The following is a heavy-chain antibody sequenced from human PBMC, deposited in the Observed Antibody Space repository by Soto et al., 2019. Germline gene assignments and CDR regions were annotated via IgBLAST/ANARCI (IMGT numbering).Heavy chain of an antibody. CDR2: INHSGST. CDR1: GGSFSGYY. D-gene: IGHD3-9*01. CDR3: ARFEIRNWFDP. Sequence: SETLSLTCAVYGGSFSGYYWSWIRQPPGKGLEWIGEINHSGSTNYNPSLKSRVTISVDTSKNQFSLKLSSVTAADTAVYYCARFEIRNWFDPWGQGPLVTVSS. J-gene: IGHJ5*02. V-gene: IGHV4-34*01.